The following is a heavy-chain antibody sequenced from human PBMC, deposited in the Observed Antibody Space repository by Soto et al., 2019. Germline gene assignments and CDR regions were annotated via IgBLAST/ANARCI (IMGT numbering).Heavy chain of an antibody. J-gene: IGHJ6*02. CDR1: GFTFSSYG. V-gene: IGHV3-30*18. CDR2: ISYDGSNK. D-gene: IGHD6-19*01. Sequence: GGSLRLSCAASGFTFSSYGMHWVRQAPGKGLEWVAVISYDGSNKYYADSVKGRFTISRDNSKNTLYLQMNSLRAEDTAVYYRAKSDSVAGTSGGMDVWGQGTTVTVSS. CDR3: AKSDSVAGTSGGMDV.